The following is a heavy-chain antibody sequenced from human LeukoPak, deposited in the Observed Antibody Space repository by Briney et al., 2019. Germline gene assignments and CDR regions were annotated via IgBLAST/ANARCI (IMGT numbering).Heavy chain of an antibody. V-gene: IGHV4-4*07. Sequence: PSETLSLTCTVPGGSIINHYWSWIRKPAGKGLEWIGRIYSSGSANYSPSLKSRVSMSIDTSNNHFSLNLTSVTAADTALYFCARDVRYASGWSTPESWGQGTLVTVSS. CDR2: IYSSGSA. J-gene: IGHJ5*02. CDR1: GGSIINHY. CDR3: ARDVRYASGWSTPES. D-gene: IGHD6-19*01.